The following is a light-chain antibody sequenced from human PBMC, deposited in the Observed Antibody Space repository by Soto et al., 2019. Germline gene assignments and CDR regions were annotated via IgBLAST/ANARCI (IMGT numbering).Light chain of an antibody. J-gene: IGKJ2*01. CDR1: QSVSSSY. CDR2: GAS. CDR3: QQYGSSHT. V-gene: IGKV3-20*01. Sequence: EIVLTQSPGTLSLSPGETATLSCRASQSVSSSYLAWYQQKPGQAPRLLIYGASTRATGIPDNFSGSGSGTAFTLTISRLEPEDFAVYYCQQYGSSHTFGQGTKLEIK.